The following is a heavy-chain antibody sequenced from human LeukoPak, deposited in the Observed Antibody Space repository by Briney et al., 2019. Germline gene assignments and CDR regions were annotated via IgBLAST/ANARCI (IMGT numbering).Heavy chain of an antibody. V-gene: IGHV3-23*01. CDR1: GFTFSSYG. CDR3: AKGGSSWYVPLDT. D-gene: IGHD6-13*01. Sequence: GGSLRLSCAASGFTFSSYGMSWVRQAPGKGLEWVSAMSGSGGDTYYPDSVKGRFIISRDNSKNTLYLQMNGLRAEDTAVYYCAKGGSSWYVPLDTWGQGTLVTVSS. J-gene: IGHJ5*02. CDR2: MSGSGGDT.